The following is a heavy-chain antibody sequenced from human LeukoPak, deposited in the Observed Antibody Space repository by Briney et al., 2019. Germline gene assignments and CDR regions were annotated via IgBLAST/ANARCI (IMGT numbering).Heavy chain of an antibody. CDR3: ARGARVKAYCSGGSCYYYYGMDV. CDR2: INPNSGGT. V-gene: IGHV1-2*02. Sequence: GASVKVSCKASGYTFTCYYMHWVRQAPGQGLEWMGWINPNSGGTNYAQKFQGRVTMTRDTSISTAYMELSRLRSDDTAVYYCARGARVKAYCSGGSCYYYYGMDVWGQGTTVTVSS. D-gene: IGHD2-15*01. J-gene: IGHJ6*02. CDR1: GYTFTCYY.